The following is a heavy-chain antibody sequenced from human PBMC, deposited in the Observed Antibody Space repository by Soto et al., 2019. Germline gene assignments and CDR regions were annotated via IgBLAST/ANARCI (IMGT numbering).Heavy chain of an antibody. J-gene: IGHJ6*02. CDR2: IIPIFGTA. V-gene: IGHV1-69*06. CDR3: ARDRIVVVPAASDHSDSYYYYYGMDV. D-gene: IGHD2-2*01. Sequence: QVQLVQSGAEVKKPGSSVKVSCKASGGTFSSYAISWVRQAPGQGLEWMGGIIPIFGTANYAQKFQGRVTIPADKSTSTAYMELSSLRSEDTAVYYCARDRIVVVPAASDHSDSYYYYYGMDVWGQGTTVTVSS. CDR1: GGTFSSYA.